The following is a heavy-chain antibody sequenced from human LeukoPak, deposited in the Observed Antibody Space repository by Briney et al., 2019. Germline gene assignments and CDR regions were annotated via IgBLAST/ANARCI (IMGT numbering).Heavy chain of an antibody. V-gene: IGHV3-23*01. CDR1: GFTFSTYG. Sequence: GGSLRLSCAASGFTFSTYGMTWVRQAPGKGLEWVSTISGSGGSTYYADSVKGRFTISRDNSKSTLYLQMNSLRAEDTAVYYCANPLWTYDSSGHYSSFDFWGQGTLVTVSS. CDR3: ANPLWTYDSSGHYSSFDF. CDR2: ISGSGGST. D-gene: IGHD3-22*01. J-gene: IGHJ4*02.